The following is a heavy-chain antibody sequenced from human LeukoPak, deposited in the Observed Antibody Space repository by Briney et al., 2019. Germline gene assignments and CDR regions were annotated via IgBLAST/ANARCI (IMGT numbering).Heavy chain of an antibody. Sequence: GGSLRLSCAASGFMFSNYWMTWVRQAPGKGLEWVANIKREGSEKHYVESVKGRLTISRDNAKNLLYLQMNCLRAEDTAVYYCARLPADDSVFDHWGQGTLVTVSS. V-gene: IGHV3-7*01. CDR1: GFMFSNYW. CDR3: ARLPADDSVFDH. CDR2: IKREGSEK. J-gene: IGHJ4*02. D-gene: IGHD2-15*01.